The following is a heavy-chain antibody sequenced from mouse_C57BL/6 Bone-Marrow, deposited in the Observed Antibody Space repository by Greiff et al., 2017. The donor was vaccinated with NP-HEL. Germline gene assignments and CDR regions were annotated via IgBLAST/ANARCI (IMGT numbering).Heavy chain of an antibody. D-gene: IGHD1-2*01. CDR3: AFHYYGTPYGGAMDY. J-gene: IGHJ4*01. V-gene: IGHV1-64*01. CDR2: IHPNSGST. CDR1: GYTFTSYW. Sequence: QVQLQQPGAELVKPGASVKLSCKASGYTFTSYWMHWVKQRPGQGLEWIGMIHPNSGSTNYNEKFKSKATLTVYKSSSTAYMQLSSLTSEDSAVYYCAFHYYGTPYGGAMDYWGQGTSVTVSS.